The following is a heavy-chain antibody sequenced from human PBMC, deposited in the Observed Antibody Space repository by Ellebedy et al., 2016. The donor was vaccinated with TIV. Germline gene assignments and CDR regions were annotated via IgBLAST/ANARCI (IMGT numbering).Heavy chain of an antibody. J-gene: IGHJ4*02. Sequence: GGSLRLXXAASGFTFSYYWMSWVRQAPGKGLEWVANIKQDESEKYYVGSVKGRFTTSRDNAKNSLYLQMNSLRVEDTAVYYCVRDKMEGPTLFDDWGQGTLVTVSS. CDR2: IKQDESEK. CDR1: GFTFSYYW. CDR3: VRDKMEGPTLFDD. V-gene: IGHV3-7*01. D-gene: IGHD2-8*01.